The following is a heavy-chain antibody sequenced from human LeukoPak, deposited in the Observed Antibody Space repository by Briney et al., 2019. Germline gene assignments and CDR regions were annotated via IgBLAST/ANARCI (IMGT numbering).Heavy chain of an antibody. Sequence: GGSLRLSCAASGFTFSSYAMSWVRQAPGKGLEWVSTLSTDGGGTYYADSVKGRFAISKDNSKNTLYLQMNSLRVEDTALYYCAKDRGIIAAGTLFDYWGQGTLVTVSS. CDR1: GFTFSSYA. J-gene: IGHJ4*02. V-gene: IGHV3-23*01. CDR3: AKDRGIIAAGTLFDY. CDR2: LSTDGGGT. D-gene: IGHD6-13*01.